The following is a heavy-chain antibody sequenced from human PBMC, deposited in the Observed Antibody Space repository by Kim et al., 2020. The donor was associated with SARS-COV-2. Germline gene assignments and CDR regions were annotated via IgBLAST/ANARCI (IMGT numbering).Heavy chain of an antibody. D-gene: IGHD6-13*01. CDR2: IRSKANSYAT. CDR3: TRHNEVAAVDY. J-gene: IGHJ4*02. CDR1: GFTFSGSA. Sequence: GGSLRLSCAASGFTFSGSAMHWVRQASGKGLEWVGRIRSKANSYATAYAASVKGRFTISRDDSKNTAYLQMNSLKTEDTAVYYCTRHNEVAAVDYWGQGTLVTVSS. V-gene: IGHV3-73*01.